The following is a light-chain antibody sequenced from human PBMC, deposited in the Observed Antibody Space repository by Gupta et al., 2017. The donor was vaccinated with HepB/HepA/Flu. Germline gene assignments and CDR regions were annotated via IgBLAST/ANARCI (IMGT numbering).Light chain of an antibody. Sequence: EIVLTQSPATLSLSPGERATLSCRASQSVSSYLAWYQQKPGQAPRLLIYDASNRDTGIPARFSGSGYGTDFTLTISSREQEDFAVYYCQQRSNWPRWTFGQGTKVEIK. CDR2: DAS. J-gene: IGKJ1*01. CDR1: QSVSSY. CDR3: QQRSNWPRWT. V-gene: IGKV3-11*01.